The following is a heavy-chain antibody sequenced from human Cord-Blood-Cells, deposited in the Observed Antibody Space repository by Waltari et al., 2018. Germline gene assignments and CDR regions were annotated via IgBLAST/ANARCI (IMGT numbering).Heavy chain of an antibody. CDR2: IIPILSQA. J-gene: IGHJ4*02. Sequence: QVQLVQSGAEVKKPGSSVKVSCKASGGTFSSYAISWVRQAPGQGLEWMGGIIPILSQANYAQKFQGRVTITADESTSTAYMELSSLRSEDTAVYYCARQYCSGGSCYRAFDYWGQGTLVTVSS. V-gene: IGHV1-69*01. CDR3: ARQYCSGGSCYRAFDY. D-gene: IGHD2-15*01. CDR1: GGTFSSYA.